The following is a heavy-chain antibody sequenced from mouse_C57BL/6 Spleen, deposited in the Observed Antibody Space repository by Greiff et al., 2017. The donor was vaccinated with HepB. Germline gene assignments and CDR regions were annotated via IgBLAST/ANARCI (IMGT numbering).Heavy chain of an antibody. D-gene: IGHD2-1*01. CDR1: GYTFTSYW. J-gene: IGHJ4*01. V-gene: IGHV1-64*01. CDR3: ARGGNGNYQGVDAMDY. CDR2: IHPNSGST. Sequence: QVQLQQPGAELVKPGASVKLSCKASGYTFTSYWMHWVKQRPGQGLEWIGMIHPNSGSTNYNEKFKSKATLTVDKSSSTAYMQLSSLTSEDSAVYYCARGGNGNYQGVDAMDYWGQGTSVTVAS.